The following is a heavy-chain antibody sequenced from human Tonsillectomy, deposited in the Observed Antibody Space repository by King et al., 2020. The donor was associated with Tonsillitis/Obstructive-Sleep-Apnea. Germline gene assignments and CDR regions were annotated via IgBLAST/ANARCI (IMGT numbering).Heavy chain of an antibody. Sequence: VQLVESGGGLVQPGGSLKLSCAASGFTFSGSAMHWVRQASGKGLEWVGRIRSKANSYATAYAASVKGRFTISRDDSKNTAYLQINSLKTEDTAVYYCTRPGGDCTNGVCYTRFGLHYWGQGTLVTVSS. J-gene: IGHJ4*02. CDR3: TRPGGDCTNGVCYTRFGLHY. D-gene: IGHD2-8*01. CDR2: IRSKANSYAT. V-gene: IGHV3-73*02. CDR1: GFTFSGSA.